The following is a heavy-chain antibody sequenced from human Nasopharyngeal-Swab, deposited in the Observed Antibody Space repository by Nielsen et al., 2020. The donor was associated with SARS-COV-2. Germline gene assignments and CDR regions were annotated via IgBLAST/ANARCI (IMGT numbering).Heavy chain of an antibody. CDR1: GFIFSASA. J-gene: IGHJ4*02. CDR3: TTDYYFDY. Sequence: GGSLRLPCAASGFIFSASAMHWVRQAPGKGLEWVGRIGDKDHNYATTYGAAVKGRFTISRDDSKNTAFLQMDSLKTEDTALYYCTTDYYFDYWGQGTLVTVSS. V-gene: IGHV3-73*01. CDR2: IGDKDHNYAT.